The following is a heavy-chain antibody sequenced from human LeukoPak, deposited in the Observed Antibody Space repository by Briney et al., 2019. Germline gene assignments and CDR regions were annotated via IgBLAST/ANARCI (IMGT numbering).Heavy chain of an antibody. CDR3: ARNNGMDV. Sequence: SGGSLRLSCAGSGFALSSHWMTWVRQVPGRGPEWVANVNRDGSETYYLDSVKGRFTISKDNAKNSLYLQMNSLRAEDTALYHCARNNGMDVWGQGTTVIVSS. V-gene: IGHV3-7*03. J-gene: IGHJ6*02. CDR1: GFALSSHW. CDR2: VNRDGSET.